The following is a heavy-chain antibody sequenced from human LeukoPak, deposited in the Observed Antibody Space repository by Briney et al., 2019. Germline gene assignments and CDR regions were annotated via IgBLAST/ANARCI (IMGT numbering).Heavy chain of an antibody. Sequence: PGGSLRLSCAASGFTFSSYGMHWVRQAPGKGLEWVAFIRYDGSNKYYADSVKGRFTISRDNSKNTLYLQMNSLRAEDTAVYYCAKDQQKSWSSTFDYWGQRTLVTVSS. CDR1: GFTFSSYG. J-gene: IGHJ4*02. CDR2: IRYDGSNK. D-gene: IGHD2-2*01. CDR3: AKDQQKSWSSTFDY. V-gene: IGHV3-30*02.